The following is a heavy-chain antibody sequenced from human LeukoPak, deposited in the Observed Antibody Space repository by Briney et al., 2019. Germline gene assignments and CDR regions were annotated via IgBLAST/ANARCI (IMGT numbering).Heavy chain of an antibody. Sequence: PSETLSLTCSVSGGSIRSNYWSWIRQPPGKGLEWIGYTYHSGNTNYNPSLKSRVTISVDTSKNQFSLNLRTVTAADTAVYYYARHALTGDDYFDYWGQGTLVTVSS. CDR1: GGSIRSNY. V-gene: IGHV4-59*08. CDR3: ARHALTGDDYFDY. D-gene: IGHD7-27*01. J-gene: IGHJ4*02. CDR2: TYHSGNT.